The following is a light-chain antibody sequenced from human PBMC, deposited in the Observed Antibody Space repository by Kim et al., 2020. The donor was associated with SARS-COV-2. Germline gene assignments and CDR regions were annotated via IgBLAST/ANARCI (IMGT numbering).Light chain of an antibody. J-gene: IGKJ3*01. CDR3: QQYGSSLFT. Sequence: SPGAGATLSGRASQSVRSSYFAWYQQKPGQAPRLLIYDASSRATGIPDRFSGSGSGTDFTLTISRLEPEDFAVYYCQQYGSSLFTFGPGTKVDIK. CDR2: DAS. CDR1: QSVRSSY. V-gene: IGKV3-20*01.